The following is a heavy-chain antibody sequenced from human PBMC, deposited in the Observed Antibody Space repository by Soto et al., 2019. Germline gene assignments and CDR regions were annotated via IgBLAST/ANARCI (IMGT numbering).Heavy chain of an antibody. J-gene: IGHJ4*02. CDR1: GGTFSSYA. CDR2: ISPSIGNT. CDR3: ARDGLGSGSYYVH. Sequence: ASVKVSCKASGGTFSSYAISWVRQAPGQGLEWMGWISPSIGNTNYAQNLQGRVTVTTDTSTSTAYMELRSLRSDDTAVYYCARDGLGSGSYYVHWGQGTLVTVSS. D-gene: IGHD1-26*01. V-gene: IGHV1-18*01.